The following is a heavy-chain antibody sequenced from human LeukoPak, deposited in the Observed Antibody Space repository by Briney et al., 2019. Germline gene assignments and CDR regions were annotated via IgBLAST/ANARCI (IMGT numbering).Heavy chain of an antibody. CDR3: ARAEPDYADAFDI. V-gene: IGHV1-69*04. J-gene: IGHJ3*02. CDR2: IIPILGIA. Sequence: ASVKVSCKASGGTFSSYAISWVRQAPGQGLEWMGRIIPILGIANYAQKFQGRVTITADKFTSTAYMELSSLRSEDTAVYYCARAEPDYADAFDIWGQGTMVTVSS. D-gene: IGHD4-17*01. CDR1: GGTFSSYA.